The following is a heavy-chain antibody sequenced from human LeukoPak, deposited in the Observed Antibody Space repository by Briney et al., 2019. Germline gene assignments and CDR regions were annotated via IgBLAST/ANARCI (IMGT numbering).Heavy chain of an antibody. V-gene: IGHV1-18*01. CDR1: GYTFTSYG. D-gene: IGHD6-13*01. CDR2: ISAYNGNT. J-gene: IGHJ4*02. Sequence: ASVKVSCKASGYTFTSYGISWARQAPGQGLEWMGWISAYNGNTNYAQKLQGRVTMTTDTSTSTAHMELRSLRSDDTAVYYCARHLSSSGFDYWGQGTLVTVSS. CDR3: ARHLSSSGFDY.